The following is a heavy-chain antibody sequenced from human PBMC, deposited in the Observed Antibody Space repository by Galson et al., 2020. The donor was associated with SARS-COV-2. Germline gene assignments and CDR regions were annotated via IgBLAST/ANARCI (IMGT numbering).Heavy chain of an antibody. D-gene: IGHD3-3*01. CDR1: GFSFSNYE. J-gene: IGHJ4*02. Sequence: GGSLRLSCTASGFSFSNYEMTWVRQAPGKGLEWISYISSSGGSIYYADSVKGRFTISRDNAKNSLYLQMNSLRAEDTAVYHCARGLRFFEWLSHYYFDYWGQGSLVTVSS. V-gene: IGHV3-48*03. CDR3: ARGLRFFEWLSHYYFDY. CDR2: ISSSGGSI.